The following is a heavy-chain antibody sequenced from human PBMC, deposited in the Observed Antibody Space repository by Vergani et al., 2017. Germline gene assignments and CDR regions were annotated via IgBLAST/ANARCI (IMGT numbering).Heavy chain of an antibody. J-gene: IGHJ5*02. Sequence: QVQLPESGPGLVKPSETLSLTCTVSGGSISSYYWSWIRQPPGKGLEWIGYIYYSGSTYYNPSLKSRVTISVETSKNQCSLKLSSLTAADTAVYYCAREIKMGQYCSGGSCDARSWFDPWGQGTLVTVSS. V-gene: IGHV4-59*12. D-gene: IGHD2-15*01. CDR2: IYYSGST. CDR1: GGSISSYY. CDR3: AREIKMGQYCSGGSCDARSWFDP.